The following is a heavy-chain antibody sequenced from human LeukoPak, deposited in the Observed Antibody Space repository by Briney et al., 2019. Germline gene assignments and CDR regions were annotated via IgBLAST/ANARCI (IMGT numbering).Heavy chain of an antibody. V-gene: IGHV3-7*01. Sequence: GGSLRLSCAASGFSLSNYWMNWVRQAPGKGLEWVANIKQDGSEKNYVDSVKGRFSISRDNAKNSLILQMNSLRDEDAAVYYCARGVWAPFDSWGQGTLVSVSS. CDR1: GFSLSNYW. D-gene: IGHD7-27*01. J-gene: IGHJ4*02. CDR3: ARGVWAPFDS. CDR2: IKQDGSEK.